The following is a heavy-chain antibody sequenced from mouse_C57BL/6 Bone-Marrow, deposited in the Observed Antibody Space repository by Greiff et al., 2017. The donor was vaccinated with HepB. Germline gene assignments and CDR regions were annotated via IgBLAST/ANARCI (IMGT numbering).Heavy chain of an antibody. CDR3: ARSMVMYFDY. CDR2: IHPNSGST. Sequence: QVQLQQPGAELVKPGASVKLSCKASGYTFTSYWMHWVKQRPGQGLEWIGMIHPNSGSTNYNEKFKSKATLTVDTSSSTAYMQLSSLTSEDSAVYYCARSMVMYFDYWGQGTTLTVSA. D-gene: IGHD2-2*01. CDR1: GYTFTSYW. V-gene: IGHV1-64*01. J-gene: IGHJ2*01.